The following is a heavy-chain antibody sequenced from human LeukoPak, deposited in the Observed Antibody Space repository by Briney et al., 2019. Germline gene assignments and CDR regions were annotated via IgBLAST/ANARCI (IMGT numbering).Heavy chain of an antibody. CDR1: GGSISSHY. J-gene: IGHJ6*03. CDR2: IYYSGST. D-gene: IGHD2-2*01. V-gene: IGHV4-59*11. CDR3: ARFIVVVPAAMGDYMDV. Sequence: PSETLSLTCTVSGGSISSHYWSWIRQPPGKALEWIGYIYYSGSTNYNPSLKSRVTISVDRSKNQFSLKLSSVTAADTAVYYCARFIVVVPAAMGDYMDVWGKGTTVTVSS.